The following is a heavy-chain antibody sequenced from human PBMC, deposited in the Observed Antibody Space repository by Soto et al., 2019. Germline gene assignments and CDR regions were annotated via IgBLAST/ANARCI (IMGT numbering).Heavy chain of an antibody. CDR1: GGTFSSYA. J-gene: IGHJ4*02. D-gene: IGHD6-6*01. CDR2: IIPIFGTA. CDR3: ARSVAARPTQNSVMDDY. V-gene: IGHV1-69*13. Sequence: SVKVSCKASGGTFSSYAISWVRQAPGQGLEWMGGIIPIFGTANYAQKFQGRVTITADESTSTAYMELSSLRSEDTAVYYCARSVAARPTQNSVMDDYWGQGTLVTVSS.